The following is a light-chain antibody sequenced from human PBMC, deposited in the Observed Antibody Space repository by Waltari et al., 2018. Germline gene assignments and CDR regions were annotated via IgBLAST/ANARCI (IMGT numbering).Light chain of an antibody. Sequence: DVVMTQTPLYLAATPGQSASISCRSSQSLLSSDGNIYVSWFHQRPGQSPRRLFYKVSFRDSGVPDRITSSGSDTDFSLEISRVEAEDVGHYYCMQGTHWPPLTFGGGTKVEI. J-gene: IGKJ4*01. CDR3: MQGTHWPPLT. V-gene: IGKV2-30*01. CDR1: QSLLSSDGNIY. CDR2: KVS.